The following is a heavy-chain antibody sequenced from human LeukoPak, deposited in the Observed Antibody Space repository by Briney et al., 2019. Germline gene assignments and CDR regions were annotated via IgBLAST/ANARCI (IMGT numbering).Heavy chain of an antibody. CDR2: ISSSSSLL. J-gene: IGHJ4*02. Sequence: PGGSLRLSCAAPGFTFSSYAMNWVRQAPGRGLEWVSYISSSSSLLYYADSVKGRFTISRDNAKNSLYLQMNSLRDEDTAVYYCARDGPGGGYDSDYWGQGTLVIVSS. V-gene: IGHV3-48*02. CDR1: GFTFSSYA. CDR3: ARDGPGGGYDSDY. D-gene: IGHD5-12*01.